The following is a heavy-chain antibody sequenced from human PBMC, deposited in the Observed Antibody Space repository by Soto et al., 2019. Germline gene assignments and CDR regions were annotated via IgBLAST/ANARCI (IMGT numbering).Heavy chain of an antibody. CDR1: GFIFSDYE. Sequence: EAELVESGGGLVQPGGSLTLSCAASGFIFSDYEVDWVRQAPGRGPEWISYISDGGTTIYYAASVKGRFTISRDDAKKSIYLNLKKLRVDDKGIYFCVKEYCTGGTCFDAFDLWGQGTVVTVSS. J-gene: IGHJ3*01. CDR2: ISDGGTTI. CDR3: VKEYCTGGTCFDAFDL. V-gene: IGHV3-48*03. D-gene: IGHD2-8*02.